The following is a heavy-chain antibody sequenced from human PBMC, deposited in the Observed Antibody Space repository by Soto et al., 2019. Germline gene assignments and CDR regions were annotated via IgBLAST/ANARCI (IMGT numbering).Heavy chain of an antibody. Sequence: QVQLQQWGAGLLKPSETLSLTCAVYGKSLSGYYWSWIRQPPGKALEWIGEINHSGNTNYKPSLKCRVTISVDTSKTQRFLNLSSVTAADTAMYYCARHHVRGRTIAGAAEFWGQGTLVTVSS. V-gene: IGHV4-34*01. D-gene: IGHD1-26*01. J-gene: IGHJ4*02. CDR2: INHSGNT. CDR3: ARHHVRGRTIAGAAEF. CDR1: GKSLSGYY.